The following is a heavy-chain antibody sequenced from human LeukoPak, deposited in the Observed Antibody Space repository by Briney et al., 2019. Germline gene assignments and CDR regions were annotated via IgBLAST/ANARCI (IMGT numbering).Heavy chain of an antibody. V-gene: IGHV4-30-2*01. CDR1: GGSISSGGYS. CDR2: IYHSGST. CDR3: ARAVIFLGFDP. Sequence: SETLSLTCAVSGGSISSGGYSWSWIRQPPGTGLEWIGYIYHSGSTYYNPSLKSRVTISVDRSKNQFSLKLSSVTAADTAVYYCARAVIFLGFDPWGQGTLVTVSS. J-gene: IGHJ5*02. D-gene: IGHD2-21*01.